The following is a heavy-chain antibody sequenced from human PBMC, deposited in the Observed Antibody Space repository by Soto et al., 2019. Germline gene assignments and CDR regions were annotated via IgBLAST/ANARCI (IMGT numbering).Heavy chain of an antibody. J-gene: IGHJ6*02. V-gene: IGHV3-33*01. CDR3: ARTRGRTYYYCGMDV. CDR1: GFTFSSYG. CDR2: IWYDGSNK. Sequence: GGSLRLSCAASGFTFSSYGMHWVRQAPGKGLEWVAVIWYDGSNKYYADSVKGRFTISRDNSKNTLYLQMNSLRAEDTAVYYCARTRGRTYYYCGMDVWGQGTTVTVSS.